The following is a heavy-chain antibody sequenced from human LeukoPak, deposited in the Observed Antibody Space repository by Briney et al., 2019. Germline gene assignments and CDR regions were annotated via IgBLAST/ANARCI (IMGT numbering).Heavy chain of an antibody. CDR1: GGSISSYY. CDR3: ARDPLAGIETLDY. V-gene: IGHV4-59*12. Sequence: PSETLSLTCTVSGGSISSYYWSWIRQPPGKGLEWIGYIYYSGSTNYNPSLKSRVTISVDTSKNQFSLKLSSVTAADTAVYYCARDPLAGIETLDYWGQGTLVTVSS. D-gene: IGHD6-19*01. CDR2: IYYSGST. J-gene: IGHJ4*02.